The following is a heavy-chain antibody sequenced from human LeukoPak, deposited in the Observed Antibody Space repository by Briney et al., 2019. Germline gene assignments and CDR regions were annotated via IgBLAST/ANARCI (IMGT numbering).Heavy chain of an antibody. D-gene: IGHD2-8*02. Sequence: QTGGSLRLSCAASGFTVNINYMSWVRQTPGKGLEWVSVIYSGGSTDYADSVRGRFTISRDNSKNTLYLQMNSLRAEDTAVYYCAKGRTGGPRTLSDYWGQGTLVTVSS. J-gene: IGHJ4*02. CDR2: IYSGGST. V-gene: IGHV3-53*01. CDR3: AKGRTGGPRTLSDY. CDR1: GFTVNINY.